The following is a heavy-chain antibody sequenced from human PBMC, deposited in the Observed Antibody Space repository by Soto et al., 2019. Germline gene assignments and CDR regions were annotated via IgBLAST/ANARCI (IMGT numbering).Heavy chain of an antibody. Sequence: GGSLRLSCAASGFTVSSNYMSWVRQAPGKGLEWVSVIYSCGSTYYADSVKGRFTISRDNSKNTLYLQMNSLRAEDTAVYYCARTFFVGVPPPRNFYPHWAVGRKGTPVPVSP. D-gene: IGHD2-21*01. CDR2: IYSCGST. J-gene: IGHJ6*04. V-gene: IGHV3-66*03. CDR1: GFTVSSNY. CDR3: ARTFFVGVPPPRNFYPHWAV.